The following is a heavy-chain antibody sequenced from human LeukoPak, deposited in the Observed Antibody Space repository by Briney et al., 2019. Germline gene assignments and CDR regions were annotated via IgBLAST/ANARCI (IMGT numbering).Heavy chain of an antibody. CDR1: AFIFSGHW. CDR2: IKQDESEK. Sequence: GGSLRLSCEGSAFIFSGHWMNWVRQTPGKGLEWVANIKQDESEKYYVDSVKGRLTISRDNAKSSLYLQMNSLRAEDTAVYYCARRRRAWNAFDFWGRGTMVTVSS. CDR3: ARRRRAWNAFDF. V-gene: IGHV3-7*01. D-gene: IGHD3-16*01. J-gene: IGHJ3*01.